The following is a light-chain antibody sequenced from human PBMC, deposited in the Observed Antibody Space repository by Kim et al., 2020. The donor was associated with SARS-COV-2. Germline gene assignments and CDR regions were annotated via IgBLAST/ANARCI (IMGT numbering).Light chain of an antibody. CDR2: GKN. V-gene: IGLV3-19*01. J-gene: IGLJ1*01. CDR1: SLRSYY. CDR3: NSRDSSGNHRYV. Sequence: SSELTQDPAVSVALGQTVRITCQGDSLRSYYASWYQQKPGQAPVLVIYGKNNRPSGIPDRFSGSSSGNTASLTITGAQAEDEADYYCNSRDSSGNHRYVFGTETKVTVL.